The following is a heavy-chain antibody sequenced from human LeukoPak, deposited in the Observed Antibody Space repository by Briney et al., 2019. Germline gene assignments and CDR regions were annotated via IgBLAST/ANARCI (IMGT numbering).Heavy chain of an antibody. CDR3: AKRMTRGVNHDAFDL. V-gene: IGHV3-23*01. J-gene: IGHJ3*01. CDR1: GFTFSRYA. CDR2: VSGSGGST. D-gene: IGHD3-10*01. Sequence: PGGSLRLSCVASGFTFSRYAMSWVRQAPGKGLEWVSAVSGSGGSTYYADSVKGLFTISRDNSKNTLYLQMNSLRAEDTAVYYCAKRMTRGVNHDAFDLWGQGTMVTVSS.